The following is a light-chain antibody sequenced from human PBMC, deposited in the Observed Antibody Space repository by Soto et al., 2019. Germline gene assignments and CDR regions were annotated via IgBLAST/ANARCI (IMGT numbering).Light chain of an antibody. J-gene: IGKJ4*01. CDR2: AAS. CDR3: LQDHNLLT. CDR1: QDAGND. V-gene: IGKV1-6*01. Sequence: AIQMTQSPSSLSASVGDRVTITCRASQDAGNDLGWYQQKPGKAPKLLIYAASRLQIGVPSRFSGSGSGTDFTLTIGSLQPEDFATYYCLQDHNLLTFGGGTKVEIK.